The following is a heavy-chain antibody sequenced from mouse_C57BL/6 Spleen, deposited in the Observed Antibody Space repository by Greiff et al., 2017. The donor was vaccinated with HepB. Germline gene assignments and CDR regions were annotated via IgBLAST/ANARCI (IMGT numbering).Heavy chain of an antibody. Sequence: QVQLQQPGAELVKPGASVKMSCKASGYTFTSYWITWVKQRPGQGLEWIGDIYPGSGSTNYTEKFKSKATLTVDTSSSTAYMQLSSLTSEDSAVYYCARCEVYDYDFWFAYWGQGTLVTVSA. D-gene: IGHD2-4*01. CDR3: ARCEVYDYDFWFAY. CDR2: IYPGSGST. CDR1: GYTFTSYW. J-gene: IGHJ3*01. V-gene: IGHV1-55*01.